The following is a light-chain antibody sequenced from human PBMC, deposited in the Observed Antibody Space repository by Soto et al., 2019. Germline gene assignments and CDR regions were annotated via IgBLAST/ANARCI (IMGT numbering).Light chain of an antibody. Sequence: QSVVTQPPTASGTPGQRVTISLSGSSSNIGSSKVNLYQQLPGTAPKLLIYTNNQRPSGVPDRFSGSKSGTSASLAISGLQSEDEADYYCAAWDDSLNGRVLGTGPKVTVL. CDR3: AAWDDSLNGRV. CDR1: SSNIGSSK. V-gene: IGLV1-44*01. CDR2: TNN. J-gene: IGLJ1*01.